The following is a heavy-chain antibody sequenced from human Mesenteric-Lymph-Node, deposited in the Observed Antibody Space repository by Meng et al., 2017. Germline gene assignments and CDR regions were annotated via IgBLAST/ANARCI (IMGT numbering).Heavy chain of an antibody. J-gene: IGHJ4*02. CDR1: GYSFTDYF. CDR2: INPDSGGT. CDR3: ARVAAAGFFYFDY. Sequence: ASVKVSCKASGYSFTDYFIHWVRQAPGQGLEWMGWINPDSGGTNYAQKFQGRVTMTRDTSISTAYMELSSLISDDTAVYYCARVAAAGFFYFDYWGQGALVSVSS. V-gene: IGHV1-2*02. D-gene: IGHD6-13*01.